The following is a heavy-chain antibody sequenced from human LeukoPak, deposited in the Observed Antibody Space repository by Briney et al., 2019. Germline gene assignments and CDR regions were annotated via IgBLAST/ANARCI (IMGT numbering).Heavy chain of an antibody. CDR2: ISSSGDSI. CDR1: GFKFSDYY. Sequence: PGGSLRLSCAASGFKFSDYYMTWIRQAPGKGLEWVSYISSSGDSIYYADSVEGRFTISRDNAKNSLYLQMNRLRAEDTAVYYCAREGRRPPYYYYYMDVWGKGTTVTISS. CDR3: AREGRRPPYYYYYMDV. V-gene: IGHV3-11*01. J-gene: IGHJ6*03.